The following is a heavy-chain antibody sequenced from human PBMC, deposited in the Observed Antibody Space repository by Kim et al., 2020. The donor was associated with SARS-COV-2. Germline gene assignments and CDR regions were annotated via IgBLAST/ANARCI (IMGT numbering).Heavy chain of an antibody. V-gene: IGHV4-34*01. CDR3: ARGPGETESAVSVVPAAISHYYYGMDV. Sequence: SETLSLTCAVYGGSFSGYYWSWIRQPPGKGLEWIGEINHSGSTNYNPSLKSRVTISVDTSKNQFSLKLSSVTAADTAVYYCARGPGETESAVSVVPAAISHYYYGMDVWGQGTTVTVSS. J-gene: IGHJ6*02. CDR1: GGSFSGYY. CDR2: INHSGST. D-gene: IGHD2-2*02.